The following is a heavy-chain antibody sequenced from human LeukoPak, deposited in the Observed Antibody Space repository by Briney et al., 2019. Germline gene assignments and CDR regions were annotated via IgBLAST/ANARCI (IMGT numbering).Heavy chain of an antibody. CDR1: GFSFKAYN. J-gene: IGHJ4*02. D-gene: IGHD6-19*01. Sequence: GGSLRLSCAASGFSFKAYNMHWVRQAPGKGLEWVAVITYDGGNEYYTDSVKGRFTISRDNSKSTLYLQMNSLRTEDTAVYYCAKVRWDNSGWYYLDSWGQGTLVTVSS. V-gene: IGHV3-30*18. CDR3: AKVRWDNSGWYYLDS. CDR2: ITYDGGNE.